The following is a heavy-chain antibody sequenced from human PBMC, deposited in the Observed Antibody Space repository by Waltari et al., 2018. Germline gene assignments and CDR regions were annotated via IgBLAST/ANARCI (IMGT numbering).Heavy chain of an antibody. D-gene: IGHD3-3*01. Sequence: QVQLQESGPGLVKPSETLSLTCTVSGGSISSYYWSWIQQPPGKGLEWIGYIYYSGSTNYNPSLKSRVTISVDTSKNQCSLKLSSVTAADTAVYYCARHGEDFWSGYVWFDPWGQGTLVTVSS. CDR3: ARHGEDFWSGYVWFDP. J-gene: IGHJ5*02. CDR2: IYYSGST. CDR1: GGSISSYY. V-gene: IGHV4-59*01.